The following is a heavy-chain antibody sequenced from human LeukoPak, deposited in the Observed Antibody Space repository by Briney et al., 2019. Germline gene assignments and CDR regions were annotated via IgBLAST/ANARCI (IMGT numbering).Heavy chain of an antibody. CDR2: ISSSGSTI. D-gene: IGHD5-24*01. CDR3: VRVLTPSRDDQIFDY. V-gene: IGHV3-48*03. CDR1: GSTFSSYE. Sequence: GGSLRLSCAASGSTFSSYEMNWVRQAPGKGLEWVSYISSSGSTIYYADSVKGRFTISRDNAKNSLFLQMNSLRAEDTAVYYCVRVLTPSRDDQIFDYWGQGTLVTVSS. J-gene: IGHJ4*02.